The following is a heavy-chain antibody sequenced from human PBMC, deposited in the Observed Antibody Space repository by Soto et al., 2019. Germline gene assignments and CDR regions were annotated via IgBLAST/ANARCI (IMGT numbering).Heavy chain of an antibody. Sequence: PGGSLRISCAASGFTFSGSAMHWVRQASVRGLVWVGRIRNKAYSYETAYAASVKGRFTISRDDSKNTAYLQMNSLKTEETAVYYCTRPYYYDSSGYSITWFDPWGQGTLVTVPQ. CDR1: GFTFSGSA. CDR3: TRPYYYDSSGYSITWFDP. CDR2: IRNKAYSYET. D-gene: IGHD3-22*01. J-gene: IGHJ5*02. V-gene: IGHV3-73*01.